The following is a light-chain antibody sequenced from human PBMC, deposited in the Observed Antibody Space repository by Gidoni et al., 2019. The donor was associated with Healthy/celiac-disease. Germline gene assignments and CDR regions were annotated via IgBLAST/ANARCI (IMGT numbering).Light chain of an antibody. CDR1: QSVSSN. CDR3: QQYNNWAFWYT. J-gene: IGKJ2*01. V-gene: IGKV3-15*01. Sequence: EIVITHSPATLSVSPGERATLSCRASQSVSSNLAWYQQKPGQAPRLLIYGASTRATGIPARFSGSGSGTEFTLTISSLQAEDCAVYYCQQYNNWAFWYTFGQGTKLEIK. CDR2: GAS.